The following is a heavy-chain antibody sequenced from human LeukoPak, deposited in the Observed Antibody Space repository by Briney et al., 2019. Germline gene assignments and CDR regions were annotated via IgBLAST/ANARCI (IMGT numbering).Heavy chain of an antibody. V-gene: IGHV3-30*02. J-gene: IGHJ6*03. CDR1: GFTFSSYG. D-gene: IGHD2-15*01. CDR2: IRYDGSNK. CDR3: AKVVRGYCSGGSCPETYYYYYYMDV. Sequence: PGGSLRLSCAASGFTFSSYGMHWVRQAPGKGLEWVAFIRYDGSNKYYADSVKGRFTISRDNSKNTLYLQMNSLRAEDTAVYYCAKVVRGYCSGGSCPETYYYYYYMDVWGKGTTVNVSS.